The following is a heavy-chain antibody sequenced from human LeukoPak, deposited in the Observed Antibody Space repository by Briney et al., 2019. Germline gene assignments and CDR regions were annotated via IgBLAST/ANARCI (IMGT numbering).Heavy chain of an antibody. D-gene: IGHD3-10*01. V-gene: IGHV3-30*18. J-gene: IGHJ4*02. CDR1: GFTFSSYG. Sequence: QPGRSLRLSCAASGFTFSSYGMHWVRQAPGKGLEWVAVISYDGSNKYYADSVKGRFTISRDNSKNTLYLQMNSLRAEDTAVYYCAKGGAYYYGSGSHPYYFDYWGQGTLVTVSS. CDR2: ISYDGSNK. CDR3: AKGGAYYYGSGSHPYYFDY.